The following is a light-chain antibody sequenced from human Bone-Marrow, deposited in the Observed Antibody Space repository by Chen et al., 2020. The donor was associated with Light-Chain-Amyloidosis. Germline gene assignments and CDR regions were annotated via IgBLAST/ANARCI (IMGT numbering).Light chain of an antibody. CDR1: QTISSNY. V-gene: IGKV3-20*01. Sequence: EIVLTQSPGTLSLSPGEGANISCRAIQTISSNYLTWSQQKFGHAPRLLIYGSSSRATGIPDRCTGSGSGTDFTLTINRLEPEDFAMYYCQQYGTSPLTFGGGTKVEIK. J-gene: IGKJ4*01. CDR2: GSS. CDR3: QQYGTSPLT.